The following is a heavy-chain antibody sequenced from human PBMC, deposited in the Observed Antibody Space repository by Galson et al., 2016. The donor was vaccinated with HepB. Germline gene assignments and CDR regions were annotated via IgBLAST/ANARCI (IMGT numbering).Heavy chain of an antibody. CDR1: GFTFSSYA. D-gene: IGHD6-19*01. Sequence: SLRLSCAASGFTFSSYAMSWVRQAPGKGLEWVSRISGGGDTYYADSVKGRFTISRDNSKNTVFLQMNSLRAEDTAVYFCAKEWGWGSGPRTWDDWGQGALVTVSS. CDR3: AKEWGWGSGPRTWDD. J-gene: IGHJ4*02. V-gene: IGHV3-23*01. CDR2: ISGGGDT.